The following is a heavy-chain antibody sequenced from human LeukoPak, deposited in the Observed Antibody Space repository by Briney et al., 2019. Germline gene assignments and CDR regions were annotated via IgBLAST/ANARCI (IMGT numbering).Heavy chain of an antibody. J-gene: IGHJ4*02. V-gene: IGHV1-2*06. Sequence: GASVKVSCKASGYTFTGYYMHWVRQAPGQGLEWMGRINPNSGGTNYAQKFQGRVTMTRDTSISTAYMELSRLRSDDTAVYYCARDNTIFGVVNDWGQRTLVTVSS. D-gene: IGHD3-3*01. CDR2: INPNSGGT. CDR1: GYTFTGYY. CDR3: ARDNTIFGVVND.